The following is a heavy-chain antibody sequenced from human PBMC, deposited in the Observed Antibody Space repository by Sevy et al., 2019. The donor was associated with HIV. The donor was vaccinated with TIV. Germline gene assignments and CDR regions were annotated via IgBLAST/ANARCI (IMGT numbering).Heavy chain of an antibody. CDR1: GYTFNSYN. Sequence: ASVKVSCKASGYTFNSYNMHWVRQAPGQRLEWMGWINAGKGNTKYSQSFQGRVTITRDTSASTAYMELSSLISEDMAVYYCARERETGDYYYGMDVWGQGTTVTVSS. V-gene: IGHV1-3*01. D-gene: IGHD3-10*01. J-gene: IGHJ6*02. CDR3: ARERETGDYYYGMDV. CDR2: INAGKGNT.